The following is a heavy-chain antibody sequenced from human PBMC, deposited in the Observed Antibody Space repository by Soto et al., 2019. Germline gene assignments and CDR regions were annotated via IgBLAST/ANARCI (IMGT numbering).Heavy chain of an antibody. V-gene: IGHV1-58*01. J-gene: IGHJ4*02. Sequence: QMQLVQSGPEVKKPGTSVKVSCKASGFTFTSSAVQWVRQARGQRLEWIGGIVVGSGNTNYAQKFQERVTITRDMSPSTAYMELSSLRSEETAVYYGAAVPYAIGLSLIDYWGQGTLVTVSS. CDR1: GFTFTSSA. D-gene: IGHD2-8*01. CDR2: IVVGSGNT. CDR3: AAVPYAIGLSLIDY.